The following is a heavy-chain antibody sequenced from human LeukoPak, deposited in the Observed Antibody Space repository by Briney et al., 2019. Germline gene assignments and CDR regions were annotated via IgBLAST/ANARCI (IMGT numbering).Heavy chain of an antibody. V-gene: IGHV3-23*01. CDR3: ASGMSLAGDGPFDY. Sequence: GGSLRLSCAASGFTFSSYGMDWARQVPGKGLEWVSGVSNRDGRAYYADSVKGRFTVSRDNSKNTLHLQMNSLRAEDTALYYCASGMSLAGDGPFDYWGQGTLVTVSS. CDR2: VSNRDGRA. J-gene: IGHJ4*02. D-gene: IGHD6-19*01. CDR1: GFTFSSYG.